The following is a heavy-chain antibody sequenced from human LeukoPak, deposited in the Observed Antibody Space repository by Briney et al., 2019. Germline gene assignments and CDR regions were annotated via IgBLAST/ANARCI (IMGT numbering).Heavy chain of an antibody. Sequence: GASVKVSCKVSGGTFSSYAISWVRQAPGQGLEWMGGIIPIFGTPNYAQKFQGRVTITSDESTSTAYIELSSLRSEDTAVYYCARDPRPRRGAVAWGYGMDVWGQGTTVTVSS. CDR1: GGTFSSYA. J-gene: IGHJ6*02. CDR2: IIPIFGTP. CDR3: ARDPRPRRGAVAWGYGMDV. D-gene: IGHD6-19*01. V-gene: IGHV1-69*01.